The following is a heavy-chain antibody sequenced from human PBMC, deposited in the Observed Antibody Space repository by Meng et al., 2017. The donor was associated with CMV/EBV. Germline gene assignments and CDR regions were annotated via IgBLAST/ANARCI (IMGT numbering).Heavy chain of an antibody. CDR3: ARMRITGTTSGYYYYYGMDV. J-gene: IGHJ6*02. V-gene: IGHV2-70*20. Sequence: SGPTLVKLTQTLTLTCTFSGFSLSTSRMCVSWVRQPPGKALEWLALIDWDDDKYYSTSLKTRLTISKDTSKNQVVLTMTNIDPVDTATYYCARMRITGTTSGYYYYYGMDVWGQGTTVTVSS. D-gene: IGHD1-7*01. CDR1: GFSLSTSRMC. CDR2: IDWDDDK.